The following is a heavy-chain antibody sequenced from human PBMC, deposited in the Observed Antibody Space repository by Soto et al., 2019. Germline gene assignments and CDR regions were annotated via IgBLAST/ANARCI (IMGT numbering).Heavy chain of an antibody. CDR1: GYSFTSYW. D-gene: IGHD3-10*01. J-gene: IGHJ6*02. V-gene: IGHV5-51*01. Sequence: GESLKISCKGSGYSFTSYWIGWVRQMPGKGLEWMGIIYPGDSDTRYSPSFQGQVTISADKSISTAYLQWSSLKASDTAMYYCARGHSAGYYYYGMDVWGQGTTVTVSS. CDR2: IYPGDSDT. CDR3: ARGHSAGYYYYGMDV.